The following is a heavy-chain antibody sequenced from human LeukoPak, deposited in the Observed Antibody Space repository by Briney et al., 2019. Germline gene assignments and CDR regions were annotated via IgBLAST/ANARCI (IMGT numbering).Heavy chain of an antibody. V-gene: IGHV1-2*02. CDR2: IIPNSGGT. CDR3: ARGPAAALFDY. CDR1: GYTFTDYY. J-gene: IGHJ4*02. D-gene: IGHD6-13*01. Sequence: ASVKVSCKASGYTFTDYYFHWVRQAPGQGLEWMGWIIPNSGGTNCAQKFQGRVTMTRDTSISTTYMGLSSLRSDDTAVYYCARGPAAALFDYWGQGTLVTVSS.